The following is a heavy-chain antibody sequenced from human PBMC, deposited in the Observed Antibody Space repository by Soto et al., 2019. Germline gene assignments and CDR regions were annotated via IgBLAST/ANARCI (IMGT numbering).Heavy chain of an antibody. CDR2: IIPIFGTA. D-gene: IGHD4-4*01. CDR3: ARDDYSNLSTDYYYYGMDV. Sequence: QVQLVQSGAEVKKPGSSVKVSCKASGGTFSSYAISWVRQAPGQGLEWMGGIIPIFGTANYAQKFQGRVTITADESTSTAYMELSSLRSEDTAVYYCARDDYSNLSTDYYYYGMDVWGQGTTVTVSS. CDR1: GGTFSSYA. V-gene: IGHV1-69*12. J-gene: IGHJ6*02.